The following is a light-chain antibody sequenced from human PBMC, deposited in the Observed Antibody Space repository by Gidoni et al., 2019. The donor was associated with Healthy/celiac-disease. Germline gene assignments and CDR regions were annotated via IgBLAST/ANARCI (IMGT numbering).Light chain of an antibody. CDR2: AAS. Sequence: DIQMTQSPSSLSASVGDRVTITCRASQSISSYLNWYQQKPGKAPKLLIYAASSLQSGVPSRFSGSGSGKDFTLTISSLQPEDFATYYCQQSYSTWWTFGQGTKVEIK. CDR1: QSISSY. CDR3: QQSYSTWWT. V-gene: IGKV1-39*01. J-gene: IGKJ1*01.